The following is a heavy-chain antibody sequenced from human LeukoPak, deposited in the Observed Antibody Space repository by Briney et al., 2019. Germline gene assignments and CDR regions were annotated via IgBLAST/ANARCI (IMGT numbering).Heavy chain of an antibody. D-gene: IGHD4-17*01. Sequence: SGTLSLTCTVSGGSISSYYWSWIRQPPGKGLEWIGYIYYSGSTNYNPSLKSRVTISVDTSKNQFSLKLSSVTAADTAVYYCARGQGTVTTHWGQGTLVTVSS. CDR1: GGSISSYY. J-gene: IGHJ4*02. V-gene: IGHV4-59*01. CDR3: ARGQGTVTTH. CDR2: IYYSGST.